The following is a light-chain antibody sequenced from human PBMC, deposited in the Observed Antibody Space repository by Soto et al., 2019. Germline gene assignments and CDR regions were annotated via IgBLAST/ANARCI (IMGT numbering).Light chain of an antibody. CDR1: QSISSW. CDR2: KAS. V-gene: IGKV1-5*03. CDR3: QQYSSYPYT. Sequence: DIQMTQSPSTLSASVGDRVTITCRASQSISSWLAWYQQKPGTAPKLLIYKASSLQSGVPSRFSGSGSGTEFTLTISSLQPDDFGAYYCQQYSSYPYTFGQGTKLEIK. J-gene: IGKJ2*01.